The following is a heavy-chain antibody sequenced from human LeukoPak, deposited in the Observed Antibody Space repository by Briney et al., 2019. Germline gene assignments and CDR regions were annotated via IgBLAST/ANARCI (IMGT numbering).Heavy chain of an antibody. J-gene: IGHJ4*02. CDR1: GYTFTSYG. CDR3: ATQYCSSTSCYPYWVDY. Sequence: GASVKVSCKASGYTFTSYGISWVRQAPRQGLEWMGWISAYNGNTNYAQKLQGRVTMTTDTSTSTAYMELRSLRPDDTAVYYCATQYCSSTSCYPYWVDYWGQGTLVTVSS. CDR2: ISAYNGNT. D-gene: IGHD2-2*01. V-gene: IGHV1-18*01.